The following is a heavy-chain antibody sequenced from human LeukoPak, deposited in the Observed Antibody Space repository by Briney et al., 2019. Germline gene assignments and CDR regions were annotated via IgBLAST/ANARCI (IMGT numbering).Heavy chain of an antibody. CDR1: GGSISSYY. V-gene: IGHV4-59*01. D-gene: IGHD1-20*01. CDR2: IYYSGST. Sequence: SETLSLTCTVSGGSISSYYWSWIRQPPGKGLEWMGYIYYSGSTNYNPSLKSRVTISVDTSKNQFSLKLSSVTAADTAVYYCARAKKYNWNDGAFDIWGQGTMVTVSS. CDR3: ARAKKYNWNDGAFDI. J-gene: IGHJ3*02.